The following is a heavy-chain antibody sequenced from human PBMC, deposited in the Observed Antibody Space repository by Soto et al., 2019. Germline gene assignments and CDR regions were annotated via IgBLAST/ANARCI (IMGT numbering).Heavy chain of an antibody. CDR3: ARGSWYSSGHAFDY. J-gene: IGHJ4*02. CDR1: GFTFSSYW. V-gene: IGHV3-74*01. Sequence: VGSLRLSCAASGFTFSSYWMRWVRQAPGKGLVWVSHINSDGSSTSYADSVKGRFTISRDNAKNTLYLQMNSLRAEDTAVYYCARGSWYSSGHAFDYWGQGTLVTVSS. CDR2: INSDGSST. D-gene: IGHD6-19*01.